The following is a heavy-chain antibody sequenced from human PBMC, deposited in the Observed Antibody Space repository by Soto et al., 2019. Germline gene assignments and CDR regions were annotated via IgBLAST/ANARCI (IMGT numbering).Heavy chain of an antibody. CDR3: ARALVAPNPYYYGMDV. D-gene: IGHD3-16*02. CDR2: IIPIFGTA. Sequence: QVQLVQSRAEVKKPGSSVKVSCKASGGTFSSYAISWVRQAPGQGLEWMGGIIPIFGTANYAQKFQGRVTITADESTSTAYMELSSLRSEDTAVYSCARALVAPNPYYYGMDVWGQGPTVTVSS. V-gene: IGHV1-69*01. CDR1: GGTFSSYA. J-gene: IGHJ6*02.